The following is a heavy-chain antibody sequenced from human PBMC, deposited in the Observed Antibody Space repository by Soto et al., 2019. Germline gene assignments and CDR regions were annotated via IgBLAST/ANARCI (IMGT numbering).Heavy chain of an antibody. CDR1: EGTFSSYA. CDR2: IIPIFGTA. Sequence: QVQLVQSGAEVKKPGSSVKVSCKASEGTFSSYAISWVRQAPGQGLEWMGGIIPIFGTANYAQKFQGRVTITADESTSTAYMELSSLRSEDTAVYYCATARIAVAGTWYFQHWGQGTLVTVSS. D-gene: IGHD6-19*01. V-gene: IGHV1-69*01. J-gene: IGHJ1*01. CDR3: ATARIAVAGTWYFQH.